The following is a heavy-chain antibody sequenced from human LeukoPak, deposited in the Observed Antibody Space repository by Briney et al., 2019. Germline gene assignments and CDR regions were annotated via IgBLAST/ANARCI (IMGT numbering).Heavy chain of an antibody. V-gene: IGHV4-4*02. D-gene: IGHD6-19*01. CDR1: GFTFSNYDM. CDR2: IYHSGST. Sequence: PGRSLRLSCAASGFTFSNYDMHWVRQAPGKGLEWIGQIYHSGSTNYNPSLKSRVNISVDKSKKQFSLNLSSVTAADTAIYYCARESSDWSFSIDYWGQGTLVTVSS. J-gene: IGHJ4*02. CDR3: ARESSDWSFSIDY.